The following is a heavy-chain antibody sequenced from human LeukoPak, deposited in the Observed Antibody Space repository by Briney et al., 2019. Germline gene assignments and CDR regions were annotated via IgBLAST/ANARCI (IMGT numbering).Heavy chain of an antibody. CDR3: AKGTGGSSGWPMDY. V-gene: IGHV3-7*01. D-gene: IGHD6-19*01. CDR1: GFTFSSYW. CDR2: IKQDGSEK. Sequence: PGGSLRLSCAASGFTFSSYWMSWVRQAPGKGLEWVANIKQDGSEKYYVDSVKGRFTISRDNSKNTLYLQMNSLRAEDTAVYYCAKGTGGSSGWPMDYWGQGTLVTVSS. J-gene: IGHJ4*02.